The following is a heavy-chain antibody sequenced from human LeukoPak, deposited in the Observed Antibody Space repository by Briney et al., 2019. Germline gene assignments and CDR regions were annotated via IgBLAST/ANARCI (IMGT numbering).Heavy chain of an antibody. D-gene: IGHD1-26*01. CDR1: GYTFTGYY. Sequence: ASVKVSCKASGYTFTGYYMHWVRQAPGQGLEWMGWINPNSGGTNYAQKLQGRVTMTTDTSTSTAYMELRGLRSDDTAVYYCARGGVGAKSGDAFDIWGQGTMVTVSS. V-gene: IGHV1-2*02. CDR2: INPNSGGT. J-gene: IGHJ3*02. CDR3: ARGGVGAKSGDAFDI.